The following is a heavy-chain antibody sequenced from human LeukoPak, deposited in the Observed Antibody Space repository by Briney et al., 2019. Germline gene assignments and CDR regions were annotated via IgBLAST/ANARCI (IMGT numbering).Heavy chain of an antibody. D-gene: IGHD5-18*01. V-gene: IGHV1-2*02. CDR3: ARSGMVTDFDY. CDR2: INPKSGGT. J-gene: IGHJ4*02. Sequence: ASVKVSFKASGYSFTGYYMHWVRQAPGQGLEWMGWINPKSGGTNCAQKFQGRVTMTRDTPISTAYMELSRLRSDDTAVYYCARSGMVTDFDYWGQGTLVSVSS. CDR1: GYSFTGYY.